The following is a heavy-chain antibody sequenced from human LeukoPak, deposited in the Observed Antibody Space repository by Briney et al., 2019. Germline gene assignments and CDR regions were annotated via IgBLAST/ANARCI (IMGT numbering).Heavy chain of an antibody. CDR1: GGSISSNSHF. D-gene: IGHD3-22*01. Sequence: SETLSLTCTVSGGSISSNSHFWDWIRQSPGKGLEWIGTIYYSGSTYYSPSLKSRVTISVDTSKNQFSLKLSSVTAADTAVYYCARHSKYYYDSSGSYVGYFQHWGQGTLVTVSS. CDR3: ARHSKYYYDSSGSYVGYFQH. V-gene: IGHV4-39*01. CDR2: IYYSGST. J-gene: IGHJ1*01.